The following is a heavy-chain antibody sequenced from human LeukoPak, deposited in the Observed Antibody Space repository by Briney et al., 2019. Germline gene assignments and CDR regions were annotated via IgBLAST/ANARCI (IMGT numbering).Heavy chain of an antibody. Sequence: RSLRLASTAAGFTSADYTMSWVSPAPGKWLEWDGCSRTKTSGGATEYAASVKGRLTISRDDSDTSAYLQMNSLNTRDTAVYYCARSRQLDSWGRGTLVTVPS. CDR1: GFTSADYT. V-gene: IGHV3-49*04. CDR3: ARSRQLDS. J-gene: IGHJ4*02. D-gene: IGHD2-2*01. CDR2: SRTKTSGGAT.